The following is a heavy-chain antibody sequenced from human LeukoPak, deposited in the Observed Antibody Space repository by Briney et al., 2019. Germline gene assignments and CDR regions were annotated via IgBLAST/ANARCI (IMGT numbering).Heavy chain of an antibody. CDR1: GDSIRSYY. D-gene: IGHD3-22*01. CDR2: IYYSGST. Sequence: SETLSLTCTVSGDSIRSYYWNWIRQPPGKGLEWVGYIYYSGSTNYNPSLKSRVTMSIDTSKNQFSLKLSSVTAADTAVYYCARGQGRFDYDSSGYYITDLDYWGQGTLVTVSS. J-gene: IGHJ4*02. V-gene: IGHV4-59*01. CDR3: ARGQGRFDYDSSGYYITDLDY.